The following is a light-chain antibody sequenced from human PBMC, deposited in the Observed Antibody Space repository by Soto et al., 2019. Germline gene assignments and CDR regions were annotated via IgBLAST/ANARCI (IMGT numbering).Light chain of an antibody. Sequence: DIQMTQSPSNLSASVGDRVTITCRSSQFISTWMAWYQQKPGKAPKLLISEASSRDNGVPSRFSGDVSGTDFTLTISTLQPDDFATYYCQQYNTSPWTFGQGTKLEIK. J-gene: IGKJ1*01. V-gene: IGKV1-5*01. CDR1: QFISTW. CDR2: EAS. CDR3: QQYNTSPWT.